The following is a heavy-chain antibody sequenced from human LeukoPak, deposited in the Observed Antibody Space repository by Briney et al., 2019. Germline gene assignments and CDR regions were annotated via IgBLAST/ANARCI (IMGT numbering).Heavy chain of an antibody. V-gene: IGHV1-69*05. J-gene: IGHJ4*02. CDR1: GGTFSSYA. D-gene: IGHD3-22*01. CDR3: ARAWSVLDYYDSSGYHD. CDR2: IIPIFGTA. Sequence: SMKVSCKASGGTFSSYAISWVRQAPGQGLEWMGGIIPIFGTANYAQKFQGRVTITTDESTSTAYMERSSLRSEDTAVYYCARAWSVLDYYDSSGYHDWGQGTLVTVSS.